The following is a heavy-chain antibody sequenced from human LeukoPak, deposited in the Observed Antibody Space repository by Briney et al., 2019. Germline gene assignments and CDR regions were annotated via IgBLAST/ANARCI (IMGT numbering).Heavy chain of an antibody. CDR2: INYRGNT. CDR3: ARRDSYSSGYYYFDY. CDR1: GGSISSSSYY. J-gene: IGHJ4*02. Sequence: SETLSLTCTVSGGSISSSSYYWGWIRQPPGNGLDWIGIINYRGNTYYNPSLKSRVTISVDTSKNQFSLKLSSVTAADTAAYYCARRDSYSSGYYYFDYWGQGTLVTVSS. D-gene: IGHD3-22*01. V-gene: IGHV4-39*01.